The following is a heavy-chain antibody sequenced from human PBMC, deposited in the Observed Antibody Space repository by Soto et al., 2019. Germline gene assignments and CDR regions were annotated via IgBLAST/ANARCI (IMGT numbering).Heavy chain of an antibody. J-gene: IGHJ4*02. V-gene: IGHV3-64*01. Sequence: PGGSLRLSCAASGFTFSSYAMHWVRQAPGKGLEYVSAISSNGGSTYYANSVKGRFTISRDNSKNTLYLQMNSLRAEDTAVYYCAKQVTAGTALYDYWGQGSLVTVSS. D-gene: IGHD6-13*01. CDR3: AKQVTAGTALYDY. CDR2: ISSNGGST. CDR1: GFTFSSYA.